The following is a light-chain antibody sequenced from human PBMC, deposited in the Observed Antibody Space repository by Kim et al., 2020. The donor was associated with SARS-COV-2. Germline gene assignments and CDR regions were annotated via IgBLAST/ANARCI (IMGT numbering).Light chain of an antibody. Sequence: APGKTARITCGGNNIGSKSVLWYQQKPGQAPVLVIYYDSDRPSGIPERVSGSNSGNTATLTISRVEAGDEADYYCQVWDSSSDHRVFGGGTQLTVL. CDR1: NIGSKS. CDR3: QVWDSSSDHRV. CDR2: YDS. J-gene: IGLJ3*02. V-gene: IGLV3-21*04.